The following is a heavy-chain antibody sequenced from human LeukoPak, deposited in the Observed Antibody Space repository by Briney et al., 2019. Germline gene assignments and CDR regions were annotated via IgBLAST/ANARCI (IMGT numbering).Heavy chain of an antibody. CDR3: ARQTITYYYYGMDV. CDR1: GGSTSSSSYY. CDR2: VYYSGST. J-gene: IGHJ6*02. V-gene: IGHV4-39*01. D-gene: IGHD5-24*01. Sequence: SETLSLTCTVSGGSTSSSSYYWGWIRQPPGKGLEWIGTVYYSGSTYYNPSLKSRVTISVDTSKNQFSLNLSSVTAADTAVYYCARQTITYYYYGMDVWGQGTTVTVSS.